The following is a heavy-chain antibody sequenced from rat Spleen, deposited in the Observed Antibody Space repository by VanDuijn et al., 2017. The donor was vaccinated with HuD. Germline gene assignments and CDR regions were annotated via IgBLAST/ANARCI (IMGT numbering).Heavy chain of an antibody. J-gene: IGHJ3*01. V-gene: IGHV5-17*01. D-gene: IGHD1-12*02. Sequence: EVQLVESGGGLVQPGRSLKLSCAASGFIFSDYTMAWVRQAPKKGLEWVATIIYDGSRTYYRDSVKGRFTISRDNAKSTLYLQMDSLRSEDTATYYCASHYDGTPFAYWGQGTLVTVSS. CDR2: IIYDGSRT. CDR1: GFIFSDYT. CDR3: ASHYDGTPFAY.